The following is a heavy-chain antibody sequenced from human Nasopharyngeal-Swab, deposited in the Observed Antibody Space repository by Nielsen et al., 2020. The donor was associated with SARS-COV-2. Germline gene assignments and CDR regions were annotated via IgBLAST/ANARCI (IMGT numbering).Heavy chain of an antibody. CDR1: GYTFTSYG. CDR3: ARDPLGSSSSVGDY. J-gene: IGHJ4*02. D-gene: IGHD6-6*01. Sequence: ASVKVSCKASGYTFTSYGISWVRQAPGQGLEWMGWISAYNSNTNYAQKLQGRVTMTTDTSTSTDYMELRSLRSDDTAVYYCARDPLGSSSSVGDYWGQGTLVTVSS. V-gene: IGHV1-18*04. CDR2: ISAYNSNT.